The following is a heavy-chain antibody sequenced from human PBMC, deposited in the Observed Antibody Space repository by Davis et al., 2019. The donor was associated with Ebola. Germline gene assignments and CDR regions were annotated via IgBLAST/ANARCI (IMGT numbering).Heavy chain of an antibody. CDR2: INQDGSEK. J-gene: IGHJ6*02. Sequence: GESLKISCAASGFTYTSYWMSWVRQAPGKGLEWVANINQDGSEKYYVDSVKGRFTISRDNAKKSLYLQMNSLRAEETSVYYCARAPFYGMDVWGQGTTVTVSS. V-gene: IGHV3-7*01. CDR1: GFTYTSYW. CDR3: ARAPFYGMDV.